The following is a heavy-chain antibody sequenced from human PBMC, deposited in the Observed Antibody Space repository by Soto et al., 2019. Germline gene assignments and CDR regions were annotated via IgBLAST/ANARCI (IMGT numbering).Heavy chain of an antibody. V-gene: IGHV4-30-4*01. CDR1: GGSISSGDYY. Sequence: SETLSLTCTVSGGSISSGDYYWSWIRQPPGKGLEWIGYIYYSGSTYYNPSLKSRVTISVDTSKNQFSLKLSSVTAADTAVSYCAREGVGVTGYYYYGMDVWGQGTTVTVSS. CDR3: AREGVGVTGYYYYGMDV. J-gene: IGHJ6*02. CDR2: IYYSGST. D-gene: IGHD1-26*01.